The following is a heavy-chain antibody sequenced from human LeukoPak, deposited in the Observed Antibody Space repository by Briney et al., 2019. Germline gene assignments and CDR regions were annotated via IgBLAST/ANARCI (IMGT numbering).Heavy chain of an antibody. CDR2: IIPILGIA. CDR1: GGTFSSHA. Sequence: SVKVSCKASGGTFSSHAISWVRQAPGQGLEWMGGIIPILGIANYAQKFQGRVTITADKSTSTAYVELSSLRSEDTAVYYCARDWAPTVGDYDYYYYYYGMDVWGQGTTVTVSS. D-gene: IGHD4-17*01. J-gene: IGHJ6*02. V-gene: IGHV1-69*10. CDR3: ARDWAPTVGDYDYYYYYYGMDV.